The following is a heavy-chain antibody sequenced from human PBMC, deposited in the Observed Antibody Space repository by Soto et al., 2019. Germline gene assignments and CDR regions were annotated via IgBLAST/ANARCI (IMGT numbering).Heavy chain of an antibody. CDR2: IYSGGST. CDR3: AKLGYYDSSGTGPHDY. D-gene: IGHD3-22*01. CDR1: GFTFSSYG. J-gene: IGHJ4*02. Sequence: PGGSLRLSCAASGFTFSSYGMHWVRQAPGKGLEWVSVIYSGGSTYYADYVKGRFTISRDNSKNTLYLQMNSLRAEDTAVYYCAKLGYYDSSGTGPHDYWGQGTLVTVSS. V-gene: IGHV3-NL1*01.